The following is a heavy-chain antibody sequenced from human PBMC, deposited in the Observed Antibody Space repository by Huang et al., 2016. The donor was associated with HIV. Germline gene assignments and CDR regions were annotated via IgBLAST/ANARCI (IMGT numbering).Heavy chain of an antibody. J-gene: IGHJ4*02. V-gene: IGHV3-30*18. Sequence: QVQLVESGGGVVQPGRSLRLSCAAFGFTFNKFDMHWVRQAPGKGREWVAIISYDGSSKYHADSVKCRFTISRDNSKNTVYLQMNSLRVEDTAVYYCAKDGRGSGTYYDYFEYWGQGTLVTVSS. D-gene: IGHD1-26*01. CDR1: GFTFNKFD. CDR3: AKDGRGSGTYYDYFEY. CDR2: ISYDGSSK.